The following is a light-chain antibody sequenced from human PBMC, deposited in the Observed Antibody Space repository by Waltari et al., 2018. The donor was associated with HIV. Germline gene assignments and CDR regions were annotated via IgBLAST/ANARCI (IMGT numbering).Light chain of an antibody. J-gene: IGLJ2*01. CDR3: SSYTTSSSTLP. CDR1: SSDVGGYNY. CDR2: EVS. V-gene: IGLV2-14*01. Sequence: QSALTQPASVSGSPGQSIIISCTGTSSDVGGYNYVSWYQQHPGKAPKLMIYEVSNRPSGVSNRFSGSKSGNTASLTISGLQAEDEADYYCSSYTTSSSTLPFGGGTKLTVL.